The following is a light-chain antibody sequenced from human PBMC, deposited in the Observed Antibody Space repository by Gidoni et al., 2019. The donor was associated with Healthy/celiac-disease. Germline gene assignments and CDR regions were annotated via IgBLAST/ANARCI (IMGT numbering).Light chain of an antibody. J-gene: IGKJ5*01. V-gene: IGKV3-11*01. CDR2: DAS. CDR3: QQRSNWPIT. Sequence: EIVLTQSPATLSLSPGERATISCRASQRVSSYLAWYQQKPGQAPRLLIYDASNRATGIPARFIGSGSGPDFTLTISSLEPEDFAVYYCQQRSNWPITFGQGTRLEIK. CDR1: QRVSSY.